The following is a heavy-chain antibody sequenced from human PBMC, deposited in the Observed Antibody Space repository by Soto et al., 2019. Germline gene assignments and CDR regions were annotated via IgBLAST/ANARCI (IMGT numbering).Heavy chain of an antibody. CDR1: GGSFSGYY. CDR3: ASSSGYDSSGFHY. V-gene: IGHV4-34*01. J-gene: IGHJ4*02. D-gene: IGHD3-22*01. Sequence: SETLSLTCAVYGGSFSGYYWSWIRQPPGKGLEWIGEINHSGSTNYNPSLKSRVTISVDTSKNQFSLTLSSVTAADTAVYYCASSSGYDSSGFHYWGQGTLVTVSS. CDR2: INHSGST.